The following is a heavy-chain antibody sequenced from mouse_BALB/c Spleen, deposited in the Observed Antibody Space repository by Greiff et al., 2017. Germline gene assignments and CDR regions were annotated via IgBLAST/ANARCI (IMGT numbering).Heavy chain of an antibody. Sequence: EVKLQESGPGLVKPSQSLSLTCSVTGYSITSGYYWNWIRQFPGNKLEWMGYISYDGSNNYNPSLKNRISITRDTSKNQFFLKLNSVTTEDTATYYCASWGYRYDYAMDYWGQGTSVTVSS. D-gene: IGHD2-14*01. J-gene: IGHJ4*01. V-gene: IGHV3-6*02. CDR3: ASWGYRYDYAMDY. CDR1: GYSITSGYY. CDR2: ISYDGSN.